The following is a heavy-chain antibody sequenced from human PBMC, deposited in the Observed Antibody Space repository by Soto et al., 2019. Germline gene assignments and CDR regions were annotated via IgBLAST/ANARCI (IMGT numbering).Heavy chain of an antibody. CDR1: GFTLSSYD. V-gene: IGHV3-13*01. D-gene: IGHD3-9*01. J-gene: IGHJ6*02. Sequence: EVQLVESGGGLVQPGGSLRLSCAASGFTLSSYDIHWVRQATGEGLAWVSGIGSGGDTHYADSVKGRFIISREDGTNSLYLQRNNLIVGDTAVYYCTRKTPPTGMEVWGQGATVTVSS. CDR2: IGSGGDT. CDR3: TRKTPPTGMEV.